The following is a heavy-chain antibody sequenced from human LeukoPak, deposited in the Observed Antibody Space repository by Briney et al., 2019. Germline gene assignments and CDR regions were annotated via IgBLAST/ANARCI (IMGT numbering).Heavy chain of an antibody. CDR1: GFTVSSNY. CDR3: ARRLKAATGDAFDI. J-gene: IGHJ3*02. Sequence: GGSLRLSCAASGFTVSSNYMSWVRQAPGKGLEWVSSISSGSSYIYYADSLKGRFTISRDNAKNSPYLQMNSLRVEDTAVYYCARRLKAATGDAFDIWGQGAMVTVSS. CDR2: ISSGSSYI. V-gene: IGHV3-21*01. D-gene: IGHD6-13*01.